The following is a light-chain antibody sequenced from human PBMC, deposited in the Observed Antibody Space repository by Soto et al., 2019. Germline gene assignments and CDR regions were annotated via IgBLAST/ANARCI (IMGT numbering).Light chain of an antibody. CDR2: EVS. CDR3: SSYTSSSIDYV. J-gene: IGLJ1*01. Sequence: QSALTQPASVSGSPGQSITISCTGTSSDVGGYNYVSWYQQHPGKAPKLMIYEVSNRPSGVSNRFSGSKSGNTASLTISGLQAKDEADYYSSSYTSSSIDYVFGTGTKLTVL. V-gene: IGLV2-14*01. CDR1: SSDVGGYNY.